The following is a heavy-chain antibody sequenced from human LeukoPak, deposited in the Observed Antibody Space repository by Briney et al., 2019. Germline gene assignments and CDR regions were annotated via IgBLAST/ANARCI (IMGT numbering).Heavy chain of an antibody. CDR1: GYTFSSYW. D-gene: IGHD3-3*01. Sequence: GESLRISCKGSGYTFSSYWISWVRQMPGKGLEWMGIIYPGDSDTRYSPSLQGQVTISVDTSIGTAYLQWSSLKASDTAIYYCARQNDFRLDYWGQGTLVTVSS. CDR2: IYPGDSDT. V-gene: IGHV5-51*01. J-gene: IGHJ4*02. CDR3: ARQNDFRLDY.